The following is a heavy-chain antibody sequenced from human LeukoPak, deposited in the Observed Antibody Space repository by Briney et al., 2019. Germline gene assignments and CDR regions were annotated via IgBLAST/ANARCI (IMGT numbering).Heavy chain of an antibody. V-gene: IGHV3-21*01. D-gene: IGHD2-2*01. Sequence: GGSLRLSCVASGFTLSTYWMNWVRQAPGKGLEWVSSISSWSSFIYSADSVTGRFTISRDNAKNSLYLQMNSLRAEDTAVYYCARAGSTNSWFDPWGQGTLVIVSS. CDR2: ISSWSSFI. CDR3: ARAGSTNSWFDP. J-gene: IGHJ5*02. CDR1: GFTLSTYW.